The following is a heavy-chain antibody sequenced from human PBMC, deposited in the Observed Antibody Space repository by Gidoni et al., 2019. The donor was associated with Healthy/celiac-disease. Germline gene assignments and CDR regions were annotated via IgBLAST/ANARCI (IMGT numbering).Heavy chain of an antibody. J-gene: IGHJ4*02. Sequence: EVQLLESGGGLVQPGGSLRLSCAASGFTFSSYAMGWVRHASGKGLGWVSSISGSGGNTYYADSVKGRCTISRDNSKNTLYLQMNSLRAEDTAVYYCAKDYDFWGVDYWGQGTLVTVSS. CDR1: GFTFSSYA. V-gene: IGHV3-23*01. D-gene: IGHD3-3*01. CDR3: AKDYDFWGVDY. CDR2: ISGSGGNT.